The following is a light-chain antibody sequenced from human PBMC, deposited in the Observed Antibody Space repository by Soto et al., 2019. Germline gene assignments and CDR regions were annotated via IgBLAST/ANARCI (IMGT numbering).Light chain of an antibody. CDR2: GAS. V-gene: IGKV3-20*01. J-gene: IGKJ4*01. CDR3: QQYGSSPHS. CDR1: QSVRSSY. Sequence: EIVLTHSAGAVSLSPGERATLSCRASQSVRSSYLAWYQQKPGQAPRLLIYGASSSATGIPDRFSGRGSGTDFTLTIGIFEPEDFAVYYCQQYGSSPHSFGGGAKV.